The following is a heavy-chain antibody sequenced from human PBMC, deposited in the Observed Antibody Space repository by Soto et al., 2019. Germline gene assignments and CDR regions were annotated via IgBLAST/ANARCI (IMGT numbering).Heavy chain of an antibody. CDR3: ARDMSGCSSSDCYLSGWFDP. J-gene: IGHJ5*02. CDR1: GAPITSGAYS. V-gene: IGHV4-30-2*01. Sequence: QLQLRESGSGLVKPSQTLSLTCTVSGAPITSGAYSWSWIRQPPGKGLEWIGFIYQSGSTHYNPSLKSRVTLSVDRSKNPFSLQLTSLTAADTAVYYCARDMSGCSSSDCYLSGWFDPWGPGTLVTVSS. D-gene: IGHD2-21*02. CDR2: IYQSGST.